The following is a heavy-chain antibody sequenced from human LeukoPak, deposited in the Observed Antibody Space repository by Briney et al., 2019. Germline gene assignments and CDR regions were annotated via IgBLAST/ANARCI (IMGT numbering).Heavy chain of an antibody. J-gene: IGHJ4*02. Sequence: RTGGSLRLSCAASGFTFDDYDLNWVRQAPGKGLEWVSGISWNGRNTAYAESLKGRFTISRDNAKNSLYLQMNSLRADDTAFYYCARVQQYDKFDYWGQGTLVTVSS. CDR2: ISWNGRNT. V-gene: IGHV3-20*04. D-gene: IGHD3-22*01. CDR3: ARVQQYDKFDY. CDR1: GFTFDDYD.